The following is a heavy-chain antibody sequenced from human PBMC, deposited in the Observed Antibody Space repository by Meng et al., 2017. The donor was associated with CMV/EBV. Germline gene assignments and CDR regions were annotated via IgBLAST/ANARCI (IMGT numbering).Heavy chain of an antibody. CDR1: GYSISSGYY. CDR3: ARAFYDFWSGYSSFDP. V-gene: IGHV4-38-2*02. Sequence: SETLSLTCTVPGYSISSGYYWGWIRQPPGKGLEWIGSIYHSGSTYYNPSLKSRVTISVDTSKNQFSLKLSSVTAADTAVYYCARAFYDFWSGYSSFDPWGQGTLVTVSS. J-gene: IGHJ5*02. CDR2: IYHSGST. D-gene: IGHD3-3*01.